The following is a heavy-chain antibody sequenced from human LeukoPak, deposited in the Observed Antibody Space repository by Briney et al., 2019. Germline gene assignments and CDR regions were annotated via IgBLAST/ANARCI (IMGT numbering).Heavy chain of an antibody. CDR1: GFTFSSYS. V-gene: IGHV3-21*01. D-gene: IGHD4-11*01. Sequence: GGSLRLSCAASGFTFSSYSMNWVRQAPGKGLEWVSSISSSSSYIYYADSVKGRFTISRDNAKNSLYLQMNRLRAEDTAVYYCARDAGGAFGNYVNYFDYWGQGTLVTVSS. J-gene: IGHJ4*02. CDR3: ARDAGGAFGNYVNYFDY. CDR2: ISSSSSYI.